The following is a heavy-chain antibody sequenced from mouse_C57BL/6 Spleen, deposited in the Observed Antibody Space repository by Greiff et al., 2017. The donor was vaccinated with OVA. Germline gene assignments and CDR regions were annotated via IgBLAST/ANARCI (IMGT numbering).Heavy chain of an antibody. J-gene: IGHJ3*01. CDR1: GFSLTSYG. Sequence: VQLQQSGPGLVQPSQSLSITCTVSGFSLTSYGVHWVRQSPGKGLEWLGVIWRGGSTDYNAAFISRLSISKDNSKSQVFFKMNSLQADDTAIYCCARDWDWDAWFAYWGQGTLVTVSA. V-gene: IGHV2-2*01. CDR2: IWRGGST. D-gene: IGHD4-1*01. CDR3: ARDWDWDAWFAY.